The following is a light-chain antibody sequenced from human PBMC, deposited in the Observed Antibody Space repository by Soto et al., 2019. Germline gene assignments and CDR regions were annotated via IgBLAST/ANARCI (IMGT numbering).Light chain of an antibody. V-gene: IGKV3-15*01. CDR1: QSVGTK. CDR2: GAS. CDR3: QQYNNWPPA. J-gene: IGKJ1*01. Sequence: IVMTQSPATLSVSPGERANLSCRASQSVGTKLAWYQQTPGQAPRLLIYGASNRATGVPARISGSVSGTEFTLTISSLQSEDFAVYYCQQYNNWPPAFGQGTKVDIK.